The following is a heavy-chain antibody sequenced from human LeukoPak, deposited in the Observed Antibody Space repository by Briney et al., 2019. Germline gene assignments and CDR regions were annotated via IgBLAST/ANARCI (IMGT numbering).Heavy chain of an antibody. CDR1: GGSISSGDYY. CDR3: ARKYCSSTSCWSAFDI. Sequence: ASQTLSLTCTVSGGSISSGDYYWSWIRQPPGKGLEWIGYIYYSGSTHYNPSLRSRVTISVDTSKNQFSLKLSSVTAADTAVYYCARKYCSSTSCWSAFDIWGQGTMVTVSS. V-gene: IGHV4-30-4*01. J-gene: IGHJ3*02. CDR2: IYYSGST. D-gene: IGHD2-2*01.